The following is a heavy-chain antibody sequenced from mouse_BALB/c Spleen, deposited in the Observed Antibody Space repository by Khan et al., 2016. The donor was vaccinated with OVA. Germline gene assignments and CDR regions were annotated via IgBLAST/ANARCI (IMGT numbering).Heavy chain of an antibody. CDR2: VYPSDSYT. CDR1: GYTFTNYW. Sequence: VQLQESGAELVRPCPSVKLSCNVSGYTFTNYWINWVKQRPGQGLEWIGNVYPSDSYTNYNQKFKDKATLTVDKSSSPAYMQLSSPTSDDSAVYYGARKKVDGYALDYWGQGTLVTVSA. CDR3: ARKKVDGYALDY. V-gene: IGHV1-69*02. J-gene: IGHJ3*01. D-gene: IGHD2-3*01.